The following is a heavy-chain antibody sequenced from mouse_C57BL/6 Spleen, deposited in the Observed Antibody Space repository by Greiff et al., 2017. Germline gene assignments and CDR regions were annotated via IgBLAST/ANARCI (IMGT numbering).Heavy chain of an antibody. CDR2: IDPSDSET. D-gene: IGHD1-1*01. V-gene: IGHV1-52*01. J-gene: IGHJ4*01. CDR1: GYTFPSYW. Sequence: VQLQQPGAELVRPGSSVKLSCKASGYTFPSYWMHWVKQRPIQGLEWIGNIDPSDSETHYNQKFKDKATLTVDKSSSTAYMQLSSLTSEDSAVYYCARRGSSLYAMDYWGQGTSVTVSS. CDR3: ARRGSSLYAMDY.